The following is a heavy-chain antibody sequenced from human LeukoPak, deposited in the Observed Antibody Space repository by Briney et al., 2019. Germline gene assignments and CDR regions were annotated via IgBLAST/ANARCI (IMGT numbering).Heavy chain of an antibody. CDR1: GFSLSTSGMS. CDR2: VDWDDDK. Sequence: SGPALVKPTQTLTLTCTFSGFSLSTSGMSVSWIRQPPGKALEWLARVDWDDDKFYSTSLKTRLTISKDTSKNQVVLTMTNMDPVDTATYYCAHRRRSSGSGNWFDPWGQGTLVTVSS. V-gene: IGHV2-70*12. CDR3: AHRRRSSGSGNWFDP. D-gene: IGHD3-10*01. J-gene: IGHJ5*02.